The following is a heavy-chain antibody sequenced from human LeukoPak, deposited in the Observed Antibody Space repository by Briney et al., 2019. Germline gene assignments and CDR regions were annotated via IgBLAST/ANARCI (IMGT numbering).Heavy chain of an antibody. CDR2: MSGSGDST. CDR3: AKLSYYYGSGSYYRTPIDY. D-gene: IGHD3-10*01. CDR1: GFILRNYA. V-gene: IGHV3-23*01. J-gene: IGHJ4*02. Sequence: GGSLRLSCTASGFILRNYAMTWVRQAPGKGLDWVSVMSGSGDSTYYADSVKGRFTISRDNSKNTLHLQMNSLRAEDTALYHCAKLSYYYGSGSYYRTPIDYWGQGSLVTVSS.